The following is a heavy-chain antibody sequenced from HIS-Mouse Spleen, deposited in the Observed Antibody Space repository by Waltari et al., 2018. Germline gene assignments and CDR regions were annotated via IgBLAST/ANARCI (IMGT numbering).Heavy chain of an antibody. CDR2: SYHSGRT. CDR1: GYSIISGYH. J-gene: IGHJ3*02. CDR3: AREPHLQLELAFDI. V-gene: IGHV4-38-2*02. D-gene: IGHD1-1*01. Sequence: QVQLQESGPGLVKPSETLSLPCTVSGYSIISGYHWVWVRQPPGKGLAWIGSSYHSGRTYYNPSLKSRVTISVDTSKNQFSLKLSSVTAADTAVYYCAREPHLQLELAFDIWGQGTMVTVSS.